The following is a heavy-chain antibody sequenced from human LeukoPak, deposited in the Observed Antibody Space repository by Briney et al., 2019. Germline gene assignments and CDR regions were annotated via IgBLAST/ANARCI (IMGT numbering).Heavy chain of an antibody. CDR1: GGSISSGSYY. V-gene: IGHV4-61*02. CDR2: IYTSGST. Sequence: SETLSLTCTVSGGSISSGSYYWSWSRQPAGKGLEWIGRIYTSGSTNYNPSLKSRVTISVDTSKNQFSLKLRSVTAADTAVYYCARQAAVGSEPKFDPWGQGTLVTVSS. J-gene: IGHJ5*02. D-gene: IGHD6-13*01. CDR3: ARQAAVGSEPKFDP.